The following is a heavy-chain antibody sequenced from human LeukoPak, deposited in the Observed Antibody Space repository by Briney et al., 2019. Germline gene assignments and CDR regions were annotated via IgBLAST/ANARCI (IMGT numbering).Heavy chain of an antibody. J-gene: IGHJ5*02. V-gene: IGHV4-38-2*02. CDR1: GYSISSGYY. CDR3: ARYSSSSTGGRFDP. D-gene: IGHD6-13*01. CDR2: IYHSGST. Sequence: SETLSLTCTVSGYSISSGYYWGWIRQPPGKGLEWIGSIYHSGSTYYNPSLKSRVTISVDTSKNQFSLKLSSVTAADTAVYYCARYSSSSTGGRFDPWGQGTLVTVSS.